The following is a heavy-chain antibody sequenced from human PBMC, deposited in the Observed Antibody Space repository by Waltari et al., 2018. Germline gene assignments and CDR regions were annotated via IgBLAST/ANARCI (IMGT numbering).Heavy chain of an antibody. Sequence: EVQLVESGGGLVQPGGSLRLSCAASGFTFSSYSMNWVRQAPGKGLEWVSYISSSSSSAIYYADSVKGRFTISRDNAKNSLYLQMNSLRAEDTAVYYCARGHLRPLGYYYDSSGYYYPDAFDIWGQGTMVTVSS. CDR3: ARGHLRPLGYYYDSSGYYYPDAFDI. V-gene: IGHV3-48*04. D-gene: IGHD3-22*01. J-gene: IGHJ3*02. CDR1: GFTFSSYS. CDR2: ISSSSSSAI.